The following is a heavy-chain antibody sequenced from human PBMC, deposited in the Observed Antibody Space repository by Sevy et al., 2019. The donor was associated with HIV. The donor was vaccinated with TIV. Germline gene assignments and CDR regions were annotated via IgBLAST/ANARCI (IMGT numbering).Heavy chain of an antibody. CDR1: GGSFSGYN. V-gene: IGHV4-34*01. Sequence: SETLSLTCAVYGGSFSGYNWTWIRQPPKKGLEWIGHINYSGVTNYNPSFKSRVTISVDTSKNQFSLKMTSVTAADTAVYYCARVDHLANHNWFDPWGRGTLVTVSS. CDR2: INYSGVT. J-gene: IGHJ5*02. CDR3: ARVDHLANHNWFDP.